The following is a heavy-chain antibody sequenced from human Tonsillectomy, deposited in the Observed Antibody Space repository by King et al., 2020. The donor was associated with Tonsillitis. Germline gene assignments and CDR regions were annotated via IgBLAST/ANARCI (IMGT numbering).Heavy chain of an antibody. D-gene: IGHD2-2*01. CDR3: ASPRAAYCSSTSCQSPTFDY. CDR1: GGSISSSSYY. V-gene: IGHV4-39*01. J-gene: IGHJ4*02. Sequence: QLQLQESGPGLVKPSETLSLTCTVSGGSISSSSYYWGWIRQPPGKGLEWIGSIYYSGSTYYNASLKSRVTISVDTSKNQFSLKLSSVTAADTAVYYCASPRAAYCSSTSCQSPTFDYWGQGTLVTVSS. CDR2: IYYSGST.